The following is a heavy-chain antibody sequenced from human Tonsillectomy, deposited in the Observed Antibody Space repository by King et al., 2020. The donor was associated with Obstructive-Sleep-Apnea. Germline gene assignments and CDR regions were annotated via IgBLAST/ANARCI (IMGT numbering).Heavy chain of an antibody. CDR3: AGNSRDAYDSAN. CDR2: IYKSGTT. Sequence: VQLQESGPGLVKPSQTLSLTCTVSGGSITSGGHYWNWIRQHPGKGLEWIGYIYKSGTTYYNPSLQSRLIISLDTSKNQFSLNLSDVTAADTAVYYCAGNSRDAYDSANWGQGALVTVSS. CDR1: GGSITSGGHY. D-gene: IGHD5-24*01. J-gene: IGHJ1*01. V-gene: IGHV4-31*03.